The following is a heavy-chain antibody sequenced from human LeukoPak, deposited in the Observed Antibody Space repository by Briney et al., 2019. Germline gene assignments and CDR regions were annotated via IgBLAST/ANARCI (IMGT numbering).Heavy chain of an antibody. CDR1: GGSFSGYY. J-gene: IGHJ4*03. CDR3: ARVKVGGLDY. CDR2: INHSGST. V-gene: IGHV4-34*01. Sequence: SETLSLTCAVYGGSFSGYYWSWIRQPPGKGLEWIGEINHSGSTNYNPSLKSRVTISVDTSKHQFSLKLSSVTAADTAVYYCARVKVGGLDYWGQGTTVTVSS.